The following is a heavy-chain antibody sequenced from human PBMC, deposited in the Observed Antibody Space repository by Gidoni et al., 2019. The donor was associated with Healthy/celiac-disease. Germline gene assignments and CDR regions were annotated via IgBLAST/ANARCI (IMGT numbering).Heavy chain of an antibody. CDR2: IWYDGSNK. V-gene: IGHV3-33*01. CDR1: GFTFSTYG. D-gene: IGHD3-10*01. CDR3: ARDAVLLWFGEGYYYMDV. Sequence: QVQLVESGGGVVQPGRSLRLSCAASGFTFSTYGMPWVRQAPGTGLEWVAVIWYDGSNKYYADSVKGRFTISRDNSKNTLYLQMNSLRAEDTAVYYCARDAVLLWFGEGYYYMDVWGKGTTVTVSS. J-gene: IGHJ6*03.